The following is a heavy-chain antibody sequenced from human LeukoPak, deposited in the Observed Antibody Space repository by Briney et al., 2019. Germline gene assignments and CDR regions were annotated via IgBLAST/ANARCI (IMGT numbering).Heavy chain of an antibody. CDR2: IIPIFGTA. D-gene: IGHD1-1*01. CDR3: ARRAPGKLAADY. Sequence: SVKVSCKASGGTFSSYAISWVRQAPGQGLEWMGGIIPIFGTANYAQKFQDRITMTTDTSTSTAYMELRSLRSDDTAMYYCARRAPGKLAADYWGQGTLVTVSS. V-gene: IGHV1-69*05. J-gene: IGHJ4*02. CDR1: GGTFSSYA.